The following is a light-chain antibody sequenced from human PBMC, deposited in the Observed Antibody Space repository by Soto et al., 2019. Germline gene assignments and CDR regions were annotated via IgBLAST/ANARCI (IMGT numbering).Light chain of an antibody. CDR1: TGAVTSGNY. Sequence: QTVVTQEPSLTVSPGGTVTLTCASSTGAVTSGNYPSWFQQKPGQAPRTLIYTTDDKHSWTPARFSGSLPGGKAALTLSGVQPEDEAEYYCLLYYGGAHLVFGGGTKLTVL. CDR2: TTD. V-gene: IGLV7-43*01. J-gene: IGLJ3*02. CDR3: LLYYGGAHLV.